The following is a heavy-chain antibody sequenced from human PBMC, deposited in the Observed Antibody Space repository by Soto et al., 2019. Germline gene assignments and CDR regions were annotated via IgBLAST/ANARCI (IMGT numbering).Heavy chain of an antibody. CDR1: GFTFSNFA. Sequence: LRLSCAASGFTFSNFAMTWVRQAPGAGPEWVSSISGTDDYTYYADSVKGRFIISRGNARDTLFLHMNNLRADDTAVYYCAKGLIQLLNWGQGTLVTVSS. CDR3: AKGLIQLLN. J-gene: IGHJ4*02. CDR2: ISGTDDYT. V-gene: IGHV3-23*01. D-gene: IGHD2-2*01.